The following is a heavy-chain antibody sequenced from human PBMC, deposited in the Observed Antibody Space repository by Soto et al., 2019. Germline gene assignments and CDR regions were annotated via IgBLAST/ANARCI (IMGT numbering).Heavy chain of an antibody. J-gene: IGHJ3*02. CDR3: ARRVWFGDAFDI. D-gene: IGHD3-10*01. V-gene: IGHV4-39*01. Sequence: SETLSLTCTVSGGSISSSSYYWGWIRQPPGKGLEWIGSIYYSGSTYYNPSLKSRVTISVDTSKNQFSLKLSSVSVADTAVYYCARRVWFGDAFDIWGQGTMVTVSS. CDR2: IYYSGST. CDR1: GGSISSSSYY.